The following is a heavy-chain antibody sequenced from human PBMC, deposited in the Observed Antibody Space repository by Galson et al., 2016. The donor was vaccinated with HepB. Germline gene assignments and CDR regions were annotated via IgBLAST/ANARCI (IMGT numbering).Heavy chain of an antibody. V-gene: IGHV4-59*01. J-gene: IGHJ6*02. Sequence: SETLSLTCTVSGGSISSYYWTWIRQPPGKGLEWIGYIYYSGRTNYNPSLKSLVTISVDTSKNQFPLKLRSLTAADTAVDYCARSQVRFLDWLSPLAMDVWGQGTTVTVSS. CDR1: GGSISSYY. CDR2: IYYSGRT. CDR3: ARSQVRFLDWLSPLAMDV. D-gene: IGHD3-3*01.